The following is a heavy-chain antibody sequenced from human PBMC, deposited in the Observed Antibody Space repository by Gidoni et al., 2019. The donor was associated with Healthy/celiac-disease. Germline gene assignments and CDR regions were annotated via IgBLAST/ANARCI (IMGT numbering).Heavy chain of an antibody. D-gene: IGHD6-6*01. Sequence: QVQLQESGPGLVKPSQTLSLTCTVSGGSISSGGYYWSWIRQHPGKGLEWIGYIYYSGSTYYNPSLKSRVTISVDTSKNQFSLKLSSVTAADTAVYYCARGVSLRQLVIQYWFDPWGQGTLVTVSS. V-gene: IGHV4-31*03. CDR1: GGSISSGGYY. CDR3: ARGVSLRQLVIQYWFDP. CDR2: IYYSGST. J-gene: IGHJ5*02.